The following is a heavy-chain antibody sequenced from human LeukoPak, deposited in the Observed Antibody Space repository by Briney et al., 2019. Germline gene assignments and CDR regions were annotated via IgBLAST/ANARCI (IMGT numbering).Heavy chain of an antibody. D-gene: IGHD6-19*01. J-gene: IGHJ4*02. CDR3: TRSIAVVGTLGY. CDR2: IRSKAYGATT. CDR1: GFPFGDYA. V-gene: IGHV3-49*04. Sequence: GGSLRLSCTASGFPFGDYALNWVRQAPGKGLGWVGFIRSKAYGATTEYAASVKGRFTISRDDSKSIAYLQMDSLKTEDTAVYYCTRSIAVVGTLGYWGQGTLVTVSS.